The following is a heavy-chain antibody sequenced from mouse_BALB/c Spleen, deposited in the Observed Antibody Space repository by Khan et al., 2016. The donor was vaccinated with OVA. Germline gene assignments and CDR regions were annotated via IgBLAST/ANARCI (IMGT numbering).Heavy chain of an antibody. D-gene: IGHD3-1*01. V-gene: IGHV1-5*01. CDR1: GYSFTSYL. Sequence: VQLQQSGTVLARPGASVKMSCKASGYSFTSYLIHWVKQRPGQGLEWIGDIYPGNSDTRYNQKFKDKAKLTSGTSASTAYMELSSLTNEDSVVYYCTRGGFSAFAYWGQGTLGTVSA. CDR3: TRGGFSAFAY. J-gene: IGHJ3*01. CDR2: IYPGNSDT.